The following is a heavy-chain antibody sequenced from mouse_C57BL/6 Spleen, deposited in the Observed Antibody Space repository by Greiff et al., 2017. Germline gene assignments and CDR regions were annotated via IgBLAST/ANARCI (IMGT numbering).Heavy chain of an antibody. CDR3: TAIPGY. CDR2: IRLKSDNYAT. CDR1: GFTFSNYW. D-gene: IGHD5-1-1*01. J-gene: IGHJ2*01. V-gene: IGHV6-3*01. Sequence: EVQLQQSGGGLVQPGGSMKLSCVASGFTFSNYWMNWVRQSPEKGLEWVAQIRLKSDNYATHYAESVKGRFTISRDDSKSSVYLQMNNLRAEDTGIYYCTAIPGYWGQGTTLTVSS.